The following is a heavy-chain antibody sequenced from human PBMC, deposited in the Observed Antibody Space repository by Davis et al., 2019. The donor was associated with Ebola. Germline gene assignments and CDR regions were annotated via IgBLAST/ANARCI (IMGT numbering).Heavy chain of an antibody. V-gene: IGHV3-23*01. CDR1: GFTFTNYA. D-gene: IGHD3-16*01. Sequence: PGGSLRLSCAASGFTFTNYAMSWVRQAPGKGLECVSGISGRGGRTHYADSVKGRFTISRDNSKNTLYLQMNSLETEDTGVYYCTTHESGGHWDDAFDVWGQGAVVTVSS. CDR3: TTHESGGHWDDAFDV. CDR2: ISGRGGRT. J-gene: IGHJ3*01.